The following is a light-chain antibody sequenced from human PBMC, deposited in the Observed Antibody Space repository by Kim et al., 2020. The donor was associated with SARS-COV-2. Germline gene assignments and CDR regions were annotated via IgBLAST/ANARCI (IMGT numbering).Light chain of an antibody. CDR1: RTDLGTYDL. Sequence: QSALTQPASVSGSPGQSITVSCTGTRTDLGTYDLVSWYQLHPGKAPKLMIYQVNKRPSGVSDRFSGSKSGNTASLTISGLQPEDEADYYCCSYAGSSTSMVFGGGTQLTVL. CDR3: CSYAGSSTSMV. CDR2: QVN. V-gene: IGLV2-23*02. J-gene: IGLJ3*02.